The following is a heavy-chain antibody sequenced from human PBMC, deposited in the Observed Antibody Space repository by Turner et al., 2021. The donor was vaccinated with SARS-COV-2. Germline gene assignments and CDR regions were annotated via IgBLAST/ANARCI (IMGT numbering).Heavy chain of an antibody. D-gene: IGHD4-17*01. CDR1: GFTFSSYA. CDR2: IYSGGST. Sequence: QVQLVESGGGVVQPGRSLRLSCAASGFTFSSYAMHWVRQAPGKGLEWVAVIYSGGSTYYADSVKGRFTISRDNSKNTLYLQMNSLRAEDTAVYYCARDYGDYYFDYWGQGTLVTVSS. CDR3: ARDYGDYYFDY. J-gene: IGHJ4*02. V-gene: IGHV3-30*14.